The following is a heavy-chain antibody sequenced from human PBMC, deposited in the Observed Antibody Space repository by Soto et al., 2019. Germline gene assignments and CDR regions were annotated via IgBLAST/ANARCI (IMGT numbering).Heavy chain of an antibody. Sequence: PGGSLRLSCAASGFTFSSYGMHWVRQAPGKGLEWVAVISYDGSNKYYADSVKGRFTISRDNSKNTLYLQMNSLRAEDTAVYYAAHQVGKYQLLSGAFDIWGQGTMVTVSS. CDR3: AHQVGKYQLLSGAFDI. D-gene: IGHD2-2*01. V-gene: IGHV3-30*03. CDR2: ISYDGSNK. J-gene: IGHJ3*02. CDR1: GFTFSSYG.